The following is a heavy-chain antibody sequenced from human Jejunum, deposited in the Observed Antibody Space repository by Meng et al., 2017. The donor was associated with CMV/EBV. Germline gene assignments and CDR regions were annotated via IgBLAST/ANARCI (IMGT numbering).Heavy chain of an antibody. CDR1: LGSISRGSYS. V-gene: IGHV4-39*07. D-gene: IGHD6-19*01. Sequence: SLGSISRGSYSWGWLRQPPGKGLEWIGSIHYTGSTNYNPSLKTRVSISEDTSKNEFSLTLTSVTAADTAVYYCARTQWHVGYFDNWGQGTLVTVSS. CDR3: ARTQWHVGYFDN. J-gene: IGHJ4*02. CDR2: IHYTGST.